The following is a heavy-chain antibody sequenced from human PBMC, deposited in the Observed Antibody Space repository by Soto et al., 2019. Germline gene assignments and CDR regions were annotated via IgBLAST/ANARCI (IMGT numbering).Heavy chain of an antibody. V-gene: IGHV1-69*06. CDR3: ARDILVAYACTCSYYYGMDF. D-gene: IGHD2-15*01. J-gene: IGHJ6*02. CDR2: IIPICGTA. Sequence: SVRFVWNGSVCAFFSNAISCARPAPGTGLEWMGGIIPICGTANYAQKLKGRVTITAGKSTSTDYRELSRLRSEDKAVYYCARDILVAYACTCSYYYGMDFGGQGTTVTVSS. CDR1: VCAFFSNA.